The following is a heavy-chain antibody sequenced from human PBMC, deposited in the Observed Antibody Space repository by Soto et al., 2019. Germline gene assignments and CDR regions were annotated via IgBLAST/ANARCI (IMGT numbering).Heavy chain of an antibody. Sequence: ASVKVSCKASGYTFTGYYIHWVRQAPGQGLEWIGWINPNSGGTNYAHKFQGRVAMTRNTSISSVSMDLRRLRFDDTAVYYCARGRNFLDLLDYWGQGTQVTVSS. J-gene: IGHJ4*02. CDR1: GYTFTGYY. CDR2: INPNSGGT. CDR3: ARGRNFLDLLDY. D-gene: IGHD3-3*01. V-gene: IGHV1-2*02.